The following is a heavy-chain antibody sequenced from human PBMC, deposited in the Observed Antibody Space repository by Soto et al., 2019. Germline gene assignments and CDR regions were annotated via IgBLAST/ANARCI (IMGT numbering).Heavy chain of an antibody. CDR1: GDSINSDKYY. D-gene: IGHD3-9*01. CDR2: IYYRGNT. Sequence: QLQESGPGLVKPSETLSLTCSVSGDSINSDKYYWGWIRQPPGKGLEWIGSIYYRGNTYYNPSLQTRVTISLDKSKSQFSPRLNSVTAADSAVYFCARLEGLATISYYFDFWGQGAQVTVSS. CDR3: ARLEGLATISYYFDF. V-gene: IGHV4-39*01. J-gene: IGHJ4*02.